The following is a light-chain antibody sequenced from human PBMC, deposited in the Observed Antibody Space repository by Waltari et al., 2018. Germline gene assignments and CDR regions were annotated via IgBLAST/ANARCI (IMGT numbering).Light chain of an antibody. J-gene: IGKJ2*01. Sequence: DIQMTQSPSSLSASVGDRVTTTCRASQRISSYLNWYQQKPGKAPKLLIYAASSLQSGVPSRFSGSGSGTDFTLTISSLQPEDFATYYCQQSYNTPYTFGQGTKLEIK. CDR1: QRISSY. CDR2: AAS. CDR3: QQSYNTPYT. V-gene: IGKV1-39*01.